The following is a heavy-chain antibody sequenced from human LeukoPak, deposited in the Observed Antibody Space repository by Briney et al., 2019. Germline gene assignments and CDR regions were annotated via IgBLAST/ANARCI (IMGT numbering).Heavy chain of an antibody. D-gene: IGHD2-15*01. V-gene: IGHV5-51*01. CDR1: GYSFTSYW. Sequence: GESLKIPCKGSGYSFTSYWIGWVRQMPGKGLEWMGIIYPGDSDTRYSPSFQGQVTISADKSISTAYLQWSSLKASDTAMYYCARLKGADIVVVVAALDYWGQGTLVTVSS. CDR2: IYPGDSDT. CDR3: ARLKGADIVVVVAALDY. J-gene: IGHJ4*02.